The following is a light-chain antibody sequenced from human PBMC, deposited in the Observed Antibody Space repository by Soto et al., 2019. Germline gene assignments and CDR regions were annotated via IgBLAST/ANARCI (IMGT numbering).Light chain of an antibody. Sequence: EIVMTQSPATLSVSPGERATLSCRASQSVSSNLAWYQQKPGQAPRLLIYGASTRATGIPARFSGSGSGTEFTLTISSLQSEDFAVYYCQQSNNWPKTLGQGTKGEI. V-gene: IGKV3-15*01. CDR2: GAS. J-gene: IGKJ1*01. CDR3: QQSNNWPKT. CDR1: QSVSSN.